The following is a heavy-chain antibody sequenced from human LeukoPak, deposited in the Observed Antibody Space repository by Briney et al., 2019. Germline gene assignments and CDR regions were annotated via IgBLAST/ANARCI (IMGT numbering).Heavy chain of an antibody. V-gene: IGHV1-8*02. CDR1: GYTFKNYD. J-gene: IGHJ5*02. CDR2: MNPNSGNT. D-gene: IGHD6-19*01. CDR3: ARASGDEQWLLFENWFDP. Sequence: GASVKVSCKASGYTFKNYDINWVRQATGQGLEWMGWMNPNSGNTGFAQKFQDRVSMTRDTSINTAYMELRSLRSDDTAVYYCARASGDEQWLLFENWFDPWGQGTLVTVSS.